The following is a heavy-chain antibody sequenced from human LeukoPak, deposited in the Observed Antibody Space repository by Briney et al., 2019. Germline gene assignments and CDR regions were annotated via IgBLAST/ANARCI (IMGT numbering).Heavy chain of an antibody. V-gene: IGHV4-34*01. CDR1: GGSFSGYY. Sequence: PSETLSLTCAVYGGSFSGYYWSWIRQPPGKGLEWIGEINHSGSTNYNPSLKSRVTISVDTSKNQFSLKLSSVTAADTAVYYCARGTRFVIMIVVVPIRYFDYWGQGTLVTVSS. D-gene: IGHD3-22*01. J-gene: IGHJ4*02. CDR3: ARGTRFVIMIVVVPIRYFDY. CDR2: INHSGST.